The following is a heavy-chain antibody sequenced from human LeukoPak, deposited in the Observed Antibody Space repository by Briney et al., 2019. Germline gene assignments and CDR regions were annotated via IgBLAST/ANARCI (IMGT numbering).Heavy chain of an antibody. V-gene: IGHV3-30*03. CDR3: ARGPRRYYYDSRSHRFDY. CDR2: ISYDGSNK. Sequence: GGSLRLSCAASGFTFSGYGMHWVRQAAGKGLEWVAVISYDGSNKYYGDSVKGRFTISRDNAKNSLYLQMNSLRAEDTAVYYCARGPRRYYYDSRSHRFDYWGQGTLVTVSS. CDR1: GFTFSGYG. D-gene: IGHD3-22*01. J-gene: IGHJ4*02.